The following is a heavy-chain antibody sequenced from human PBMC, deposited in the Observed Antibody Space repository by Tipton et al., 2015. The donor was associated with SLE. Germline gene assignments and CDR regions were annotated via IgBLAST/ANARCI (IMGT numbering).Heavy chain of an antibody. CDR3: ARGYYDYIWGSYRWGYFDY. CDR1: GGSFSGYY. D-gene: IGHD3-16*02. CDR2: INHSGST. J-gene: IGHJ4*02. V-gene: IGHV4-34*01. Sequence: LRLSCAVYGGSFSGYYWSWIRQPPGKGLEWIGEINHSGSTDYNPSLKSRVTISVDTSKNRFSLKVSSVTAADTAVYYCARGYYDYIWGSYRWGYFDYWGQGTLVTVSS.